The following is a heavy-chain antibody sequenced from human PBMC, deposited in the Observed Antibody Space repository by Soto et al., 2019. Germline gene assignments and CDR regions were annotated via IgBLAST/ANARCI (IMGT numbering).Heavy chain of an antibody. CDR1: GGTFSSYA. CDR2: IIPIFGTA. V-gene: IGHV1-69*12. J-gene: IGHJ2*01. Sequence: QVQLVQSGAEVKKPGSSVKVSCKASGGTFSSYAISWVRQAPGQGLEWMGGIIPIFGTANYAQKFQGRVTITADESTSTDYMELSSLRSEDTAVYYCATTTVVTPYGYFDLWGRGTLVTVSS. D-gene: IGHD4-17*01. CDR3: ATTTVVTPYGYFDL.